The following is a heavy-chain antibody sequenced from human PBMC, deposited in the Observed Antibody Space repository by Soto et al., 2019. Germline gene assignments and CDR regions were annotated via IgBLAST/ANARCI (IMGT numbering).Heavy chain of an antibody. J-gene: IGHJ4*02. CDR1: GGSISSGDYY. CDR3: AREGYCSGGSCYSRTLDY. D-gene: IGHD2-15*01. CDR2: IYYSGST. V-gene: IGHV4-30-4*01. Sequence: QVQLQESGPGLVKPSQTLSLTCTVSGGSISSGDYYWSWIRQPPGKGLEWIGYIYYSGSTYYNPSLKSRVTISVDTSKNQFSLKLSSVTAADTAVYYCAREGYCSGGSCYSRTLDYWGQGTLVTVSS.